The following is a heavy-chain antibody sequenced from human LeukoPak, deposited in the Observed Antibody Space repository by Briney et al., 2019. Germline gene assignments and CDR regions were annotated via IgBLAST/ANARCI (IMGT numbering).Heavy chain of an antibody. Sequence: WGSLRLSCAASGFTFSSYAMHWVRQAPGKGLEWVAVISYDGSNKYYEDSVKGRFTISRDNSKNTLYLQMNSLRAEDTAVYYCAQQLGWGRWFDYWGQGTLVTVST. CDR1: GFTFSSYA. CDR2: ISYDGSNK. V-gene: IGHV3-30-3*02. CDR3: AQQLGWGRWFDY. D-gene: IGHD6-13*01. J-gene: IGHJ4*02.